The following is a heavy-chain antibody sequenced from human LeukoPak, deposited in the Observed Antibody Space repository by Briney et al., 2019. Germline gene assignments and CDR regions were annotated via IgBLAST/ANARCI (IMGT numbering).Heavy chain of an antibody. D-gene: IGHD3-16*01. CDR3: ARDARAGLYYYGMDV. CDR2: ISYDGSNK. Sequence: GRSLRLSCAASGFTFSSYGMHWVRQAPGKGLEWVAVISYDGSNKYYADSVKGRFTISRDNSKNTLYLQMNSLRAEDTAVYYCARDARAGLYYYGMDVWGQGTTVTVSS. CDR1: GFTFSSYG. J-gene: IGHJ6*02. V-gene: IGHV3-30*03.